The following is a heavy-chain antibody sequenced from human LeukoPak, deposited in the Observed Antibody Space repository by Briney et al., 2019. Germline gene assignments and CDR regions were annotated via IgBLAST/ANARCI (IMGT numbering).Heavy chain of an antibody. CDR3: AVPGQGRYYYYMDV. CDR2: IYTSGST. J-gene: IGHJ6*03. CDR1: GGTISSYY. Sequence: SETLSLTCTVSGGTISSYYWSWIRQPAGKGLEWIGRIYTSGSTNYNPSLKSRVTMSVDTSKNQFSLKLSSVTAADTAVYYCAVPGQGRYYYYMDVWGKGTTVTISS. V-gene: IGHV4-4*07.